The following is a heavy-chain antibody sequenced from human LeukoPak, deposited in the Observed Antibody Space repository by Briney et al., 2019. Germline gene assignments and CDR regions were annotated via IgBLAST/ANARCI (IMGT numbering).Heavy chain of an antibody. Sequence: SVKVSCKASGGTFSSYGFSWVRQAPGQGLEWVGGIIPIFGTANYAQKFQGRVTITADESTSTAYMELSSLRSEDTAVYYCARVGYSSSSTTLDYWGQGTLVTVSS. CDR3: ARVGYSSSSTTLDY. CDR2: IIPIFGTA. J-gene: IGHJ4*02. D-gene: IGHD6-6*01. V-gene: IGHV1-69*13. CDR1: GGTFSSYG.